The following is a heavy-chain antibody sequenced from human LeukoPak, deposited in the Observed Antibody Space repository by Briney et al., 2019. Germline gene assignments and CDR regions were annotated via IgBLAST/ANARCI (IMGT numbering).Heavy chain of an antibody. J-gene: IGHJ6*03. D-gene: IGHD2-15*01. CDR2: IFYTGIT. CDR3: ARCRAGSFHCSGGSCVPSDYMDV. V-gene: IGHV4-31*03. CDR1: GDSISRGDSF. Sequence: SETLSLTCTISGDSISRGDSFWTWIRQHPGKGLEWIGFIFYTGITDYNPSLKSRVTMAVDTSKNQFSLKLNSVTVADTAMYYCARCRAGSFHCSGGSCVPSDYMDVWGKGTTVTVSS.